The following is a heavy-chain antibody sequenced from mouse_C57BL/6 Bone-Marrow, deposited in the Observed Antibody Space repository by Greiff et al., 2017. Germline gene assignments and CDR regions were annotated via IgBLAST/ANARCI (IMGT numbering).Heavy chain of an antibody. J-gene: IGHJ1*03. CDR3: ARSAYYSNYVCWDFEG. D-gene: IGHD2-5*01. CDR1: GYTFTSYG. Sequence: QVQLQQSGAELARPGASVKLSCKASGYTFTSYGISWVKQRTGQGLEWIGEIYPRSGNTYYNEKFKGKATLTADKSSSTAYMKLRSLTSEDSAVYYCARSAYYSNYVCWDFEGWGTGTTVTVAS. CDR2: IYPRSGNT. V-gene: IGHV1-81*01.